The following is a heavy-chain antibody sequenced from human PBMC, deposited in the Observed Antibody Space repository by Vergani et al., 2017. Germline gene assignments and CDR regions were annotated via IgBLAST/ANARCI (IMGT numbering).Heavy chain of an antibody. CDR2: ISYDGSNK. CDR1: GFTFSSYG. J-gene: IGHJ6*02. CDR3: ARDPRYYYGSGSKRCGGMDV. D-gene: IGHD3-10*01. Sequence: QVQLVESGGGVVQPGRSLRLSCAASGFTFSSYGMHWVRQAPGKGLEWVAVISYDGSNKYYADSVKGRFTISRDNSKNTLYLQMNSLRAEDTAVYYCARDPRYYYGSGSKRCGGMDVWGQGTTVTVSS. V-gene: IGHV3-30*03.